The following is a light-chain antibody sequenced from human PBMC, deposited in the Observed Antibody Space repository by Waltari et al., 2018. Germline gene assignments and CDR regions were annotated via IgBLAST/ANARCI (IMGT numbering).Light chain of an antibody. CDR1: QSISSY. J-gene: IGKJ3*01. Sequence: DIHITQSQSSPSASVGDTVTITSRASQSISSYLNWYQQKPGKAPKLLIYAAASLQSGVPSGFSGSGSGTDVTLTISSRQPEDFSTYYCQQSYSTPPLVTFGPGTKVDIK. CDR2: AAA. V-gene: IGKV1-39*01. CDR3: QQSYSTPPLVT.